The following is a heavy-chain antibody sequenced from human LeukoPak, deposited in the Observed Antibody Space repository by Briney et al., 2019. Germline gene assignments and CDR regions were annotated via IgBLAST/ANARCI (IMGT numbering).Heavy chain of an antibody. J-gene: IGHJ6*02. V-gene: IGHV4-4*09. D-gene: IGHD1-26*01. CDR3: ARQASYPFYAMDV. CDR2: IYNTGSG. Sequence: SETLSLTCTVSNGSISSSYWSWVRQPPGKGLEWIGYIYNTGSGNYNPSLKSRVTISVDTSKNQFSLTLTSVTAADTATYYCARQASYPFYAMDVWGPGTTVTVSS. CDR1: NGSISSSY.